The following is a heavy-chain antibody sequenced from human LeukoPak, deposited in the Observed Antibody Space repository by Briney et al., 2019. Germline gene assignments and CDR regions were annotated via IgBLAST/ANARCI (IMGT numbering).Heavy chain of an antibody. J-gene: IGHJ6*02. V-gene: IGHV3-30*18. CDR3: AKGELYGSGSYLYYYYGMDV. D-gene: IGHD3-10*01. CDR2: ISYDGSNK. CDR1: GFTFSSYG. Sequence: PGRSLRLSCAASGFTFSSYGMHWVHQAPGKGLEWVAVISYDGSNKYYADSVKGRFTISRDNSKNTLYLQMNSLRAEDTAVYYCAKGELYGSGSYLYYYYGMDVWGQGTTVTVSS.